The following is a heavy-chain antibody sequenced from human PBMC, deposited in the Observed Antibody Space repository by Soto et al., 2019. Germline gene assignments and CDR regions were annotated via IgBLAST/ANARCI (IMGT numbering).Heavy chain of an antibody. V-gene: IGHV4-30-2*05. J-gene: IGHJ6*02. CDR3: ARVKGSENYDILTERPYYHYDGMDV. Sequence: PSETLSLTCAVSGGSISSGGYSWSWIRQPPGKGLEWIGYIYHSGSTYYNPSLKSRVTISVDTSKNQFSLKLSSVTAADTAVYYCARVKGSENYDILTERPYYHYDGMDVWAQGTTVTVSS. CDR2: IYHSGST. D-gene: IGHD3-9*01. CDR1: GGSISSGGYS.